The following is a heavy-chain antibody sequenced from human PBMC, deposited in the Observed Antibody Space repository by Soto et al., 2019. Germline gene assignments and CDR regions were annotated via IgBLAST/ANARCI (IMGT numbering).Heavy chain of an antibody. J-gene: IGHJ5*02. CDR3: ARDYYGSGIGGHWFDP. Sequence: PSETLSLTYTVSGDSISNTIYYWGWIRQPPGKGLEWIGYIYYSGSTYYNPSLKSRVTISVDTSKNQFSLKLSSVTAADTAVYNCARDYYGSGIGGHWFDPWGQGTLVTVSS. CDR1: GDSISNTIYY. D-gene: IGHD3-10*01. V-gene: IGHV4-31*03. CDR2: IYYSGST.